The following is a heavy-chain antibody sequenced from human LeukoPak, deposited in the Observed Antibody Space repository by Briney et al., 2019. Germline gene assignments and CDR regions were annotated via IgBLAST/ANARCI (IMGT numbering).Heavy chain of an antibody. Sequence: SETLSLTCAVYGGSFSGYYWSWIRQPPGEGLEWIGEINHSGSTNYNPSLKSRVTISVDTSKNQFSLKLSSVTAADTAVYYCARDCSSTSCNHYYYYGMDVWGQGTTVTVSS. CDR1: GGSFSGYY. V-gene: IGHV4-34*01. J-gene: IGHJ6*02. D-gene: IGHD2-2*01. CDR2: INHSGST. CDR3: ARDCSSTSCNHYYYYGMDV.